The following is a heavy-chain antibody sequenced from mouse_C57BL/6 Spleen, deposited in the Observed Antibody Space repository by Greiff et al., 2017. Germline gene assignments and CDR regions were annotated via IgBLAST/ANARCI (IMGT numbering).Heavy chain of an antibody. D-gene: IGHD1-1*01. CDR3: ASPTVVADY. CDR2: IDPSDSYT. Sequence: QVQLQQPGAELVKPGASVKLSCKASGYTFTSYWMQWVKQRPGQGLEWIGEIDPSDSYTNYNQKFKGKATLTVDTSSSTAYMQLSSLTSEDSAVYYCASPTVVADYWGQGTTLTVSS. V-gene: IGHV1-50*01. CDR1: GYTFTSYW. J-gene: IGHJ2*01.